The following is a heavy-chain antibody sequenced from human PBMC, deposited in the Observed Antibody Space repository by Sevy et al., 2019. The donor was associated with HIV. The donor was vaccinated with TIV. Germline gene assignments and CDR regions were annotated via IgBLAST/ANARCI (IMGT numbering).Heavy chain of an antibody. Sequence: ASVKVACKASGYRFSGYYIHWVRQAPGQGLEWMGCINPDSGGTDSPQKFQGRVTMTRDTSISTAYMELTRLRPDDTAVYYCARRGRVQLYYFDNWGQGTLVTVSS. J-gene: IGHJ4*02. CDR3: ARRGRVQLYYFDN. V-gene: IGHV1-2*02. CDR1: GYRFSGYY. D-gene: IGHD2-2*01. CDR2: INPDSGGT.